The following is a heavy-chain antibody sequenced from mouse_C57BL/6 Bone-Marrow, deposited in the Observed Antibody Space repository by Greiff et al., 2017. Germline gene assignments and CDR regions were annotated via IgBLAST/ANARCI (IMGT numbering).Heavy chain of an antibody. CDR3: AINYYGSSYAMDY. Sequence: EVKLVESGGGLVKPGGSLKLSCAASGFTFSDYGMHWVRQAPEKGLEWVAYISSGSSTIYYADTVKGRFTISRDNAKNTLFLQMTSLRSEDTAMYYCAINYYGSSYAMDYWGQGTSVTVSS. CDR2: ISSGSSTI. CDR1: GFTFSDYG. V-gene: IGHV5-17*01. D-gene: IGHD1-1*01. J-gene: IGHJ4*01.